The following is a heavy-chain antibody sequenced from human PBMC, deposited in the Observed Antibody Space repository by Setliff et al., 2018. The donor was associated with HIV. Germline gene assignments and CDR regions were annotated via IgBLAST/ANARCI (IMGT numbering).Heavy chain of an antibody. CDR2: TNPRSDIA. D-gene: IGHD3-22*01. CDR3: VRVGPWYYARSGYLASWDY. CDR1: GFTFNHYA. J-gene: IGHJ4*02. Sequence: GASVKVSCKASGFTFNHYALSWVRQATGQRPEWMGGTNPRSDIANYAQRFQGRVTITADHSTTTTYMELTSLRADDTAVYYCVRVGPWYYARSGYLASWDYWGQGTLVTVSS. V-gene: IGHV1-69*10.